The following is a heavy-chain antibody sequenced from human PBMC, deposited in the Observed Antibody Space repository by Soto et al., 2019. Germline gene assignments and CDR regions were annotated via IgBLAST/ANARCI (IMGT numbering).Heavy chain of an antibody. D-gene: IGHD3-10*01. V-gene: IGHV3-23*01. CDR1: GFTFSSNA. J-gene: IGHJ6*03. CDR2: ISGGGRST. Sequence: GGSLRLSCAASGFTFSSNAMSWVRQAPGKGLEWVSAISGGGRSTNYADSVKGRFGVSRDNSKNTLFLQLNSLRVEDTAVYYCARRGTYGSGRYYYYMDVWGKGTTVTVSS. CDR3: ARRGTYGSGRYYYYMDV.